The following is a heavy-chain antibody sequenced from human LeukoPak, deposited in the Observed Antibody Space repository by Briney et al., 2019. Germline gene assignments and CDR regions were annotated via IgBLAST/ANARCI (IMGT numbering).Heavy chain of an antibody. J-gene: IGHJ6*02. Sequence: GASVKVSCKTSGYIFAHNGISWVRQAPGQGPEWMGWISAYNGDTNYAQNFQGRVTMTRDTSTSTVYMELSSLRSEDTAVYYCASLRQRITIFGVVITQDYYYGMDVWGQGTTVTVSS. CDR2: ISAYNGDT. V-gene: IGHV1-18*01. CDR1: GYIFAHNG. D-gene: IGHD3-3*01. CDR3: ASLRQRITIFGVVITQDYYYGMDV.